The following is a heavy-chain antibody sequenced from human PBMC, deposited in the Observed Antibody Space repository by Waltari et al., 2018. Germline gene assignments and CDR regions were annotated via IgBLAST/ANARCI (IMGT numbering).Heavy chain of an antibody. CDR2: IKQDGYEK. D-gene: IGHD3-22*01. J-gene: IGHJ3*02. Sequence: EVQLVGSGGKLVQPGGYLRLSCAASGFTFSSSWMTWVRRAPGQGLEWVANIKQDGYEKYYVDSVKGRFTISRDNAKNSLYLQMDSLRAEDTAVYYCARDQGNYYHSSGYYSAFDIWGQGTMVTVSS. CDR3: ARDQGNYYHSSGYYSAFDI. V-gene: IGHV3-7*01. CDR1: GFTFSSSW.